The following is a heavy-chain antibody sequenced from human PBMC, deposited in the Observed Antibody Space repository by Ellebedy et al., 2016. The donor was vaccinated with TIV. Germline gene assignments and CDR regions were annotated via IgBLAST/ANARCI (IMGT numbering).Heavy chain of an antibody. Sequence: AASVKVSCKASGGTFSSDTISWVRQAPGQGLEWMGGITPIFGAANYAQKFQGRVTITADKSTRTAYKELSSLETEDTAGYYCARGRAGYTSGSQGAFDIWGQGTMVTVSS. J-gene: IGHJ3*02. CDR1: GGTFSSDT. CDR2: ITPIFGAA. V-gene: IGHV1-69*06. D-gene: IGHD6-19*01. CDR3: ARGRAGYTSGSQGAFDI.